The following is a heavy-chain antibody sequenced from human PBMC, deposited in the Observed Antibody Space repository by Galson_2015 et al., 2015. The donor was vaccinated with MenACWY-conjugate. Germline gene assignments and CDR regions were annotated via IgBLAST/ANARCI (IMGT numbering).Heavy chain of an antibody. CDR1: GFIFTTYW. J-gene: IGHJ6*02. CDR3: TRDILTTTQSHYYGMDV. V-gene: IGHV3-7*03. D-gene: IGHD4-17*01. CDR2: IKLDGSEK. Sequence: SLRLPCAAPGFIFTTYWMSWVRQSPGKGLEWVANIKLDGSEKYYGDSVRGRFTISRDNAKRSLYLQMNSLRAEDTAVYYCTRDILTTTQSHYYGMDVWGQGTTVTVSS.